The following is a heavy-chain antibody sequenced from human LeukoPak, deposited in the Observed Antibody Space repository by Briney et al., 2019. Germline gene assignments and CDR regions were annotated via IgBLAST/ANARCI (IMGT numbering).Heavy chain of an antibody. D-gene: IGHD3-10*01. V-gene: IGHV3-23*01. CDR2: ISSSGGST. Sequence: GGSLRLSCAASRFTFSSYGMSWVRQAPGKGLEWVSGISSSGGSTYYADSVKGRFTISRDNSRNTLYLQMNSLRAEDTAVYYCARHLLWFGELSGGFDYWGQGTLVTVSS. CDR3: ARHLLWFGELSGGFDY. CDR1: RFTFSSYG. J-gene: IGHJ4*02.